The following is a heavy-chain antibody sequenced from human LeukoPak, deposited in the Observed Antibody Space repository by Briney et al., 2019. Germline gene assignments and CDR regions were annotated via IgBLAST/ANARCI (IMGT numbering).Heavy chain of an antibody. V-gene: IGHV3-15*01. Sequence: GGSLRLSCATSGFIFSGTWMSWARQAPGKGLEWVGRIKSKRDGGTADYAAPVNGRFTISRGDSKNTVYLQMNSLEPEDTAVYYCTTAALFYDSSGYPPFDSWGRGTLVTVSS. CDR2: IKSKRDGGTA. CDR3: TTAALFYDSSGYPPFDS. CDR1: GFIFSGTW. D-gene: IGHD3-22*01. J-gene: IGHJ4*02.